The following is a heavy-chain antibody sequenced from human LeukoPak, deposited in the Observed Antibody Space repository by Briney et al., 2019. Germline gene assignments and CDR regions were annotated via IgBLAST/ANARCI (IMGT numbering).Heavy chain of an antibody. CDR2: IKTKADGGTT. CDR1: GFTFSKAW. V-gene: IGHV3-15*01. D-gene: IGHD3-10*01. CDR3: IANFDYYGSVSLIS. Sequence: PGGSLRLSCAASGFTFSKAWMSWVRQAPGKRLEWVGRIKTKADGGTTGYGTAVKGRFIISRDDSKNTLYLQMNSLNTDDTAVYYCIANFDYYGSVSLISWGQGTLVTVSS. J-gene: IGHJ5*02.